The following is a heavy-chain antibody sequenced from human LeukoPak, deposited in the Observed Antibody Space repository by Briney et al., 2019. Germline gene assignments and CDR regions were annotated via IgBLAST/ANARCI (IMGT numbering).Heavy chain of an antibody. J-gene: IGHJ4*02. V-gene: IGHV3-30*02. CDR3: AKVEGASKASVY. CDR1: GFTFSSNG. D-gene: IGHD1-1*01. Sequence: GGSLRLSCAASGFTFSSNGIHWVRQAPGKGREWVAFILYDGRYYADSVKGRFTISRDNSKNTLYLQMYSLRAEDTAVYYCAKVEGASKASVYWGQGALVTVSS. CDR2: ILYDGR.